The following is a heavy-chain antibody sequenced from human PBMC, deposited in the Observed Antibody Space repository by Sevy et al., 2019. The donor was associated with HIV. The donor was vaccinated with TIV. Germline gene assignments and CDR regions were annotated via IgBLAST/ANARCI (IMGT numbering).Heavy chain of an antibody. CDR1: GFTFTKAW. J-gene: IGHJ4*02. V-gene: IGHV3-15*05. CDR2: IKGKTDGGTT. D-gene: IGHD3-3*01. Sequence: GGSLRLSCAASGFTFTKAWMNWVRQAPGKGLEWVDRIKGKTDGGTTDYAAPVKGRFTISRDDSKNTVYLQMNSLKTDDTAVYYCTTKKDFWSGYFYFDYWGQGTLVTVSS. CDR3: TTKKDFWSGYFYFDY.